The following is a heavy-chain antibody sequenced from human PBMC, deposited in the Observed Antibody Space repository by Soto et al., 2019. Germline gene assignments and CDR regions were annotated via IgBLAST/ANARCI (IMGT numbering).Heavy chain of an antibody. Sequence: SVKVSCKASGGTFSSYTISWVRQAPGQGLEWMGRIIPILGIANYAQKFQGRVTITADKSTSTAYMELSSLRSEDTAVYYCARARGGSYRYYFDYWGQGTLVTVSS. V-gene: IGHV1-69*02. J-gene: IGHJ4*02. D-gene: IGHD3-16*02. CDR1: GGTFSSYT. CDR2: IIPILGIA. CDR3: ARARGGSYRYYFDY.